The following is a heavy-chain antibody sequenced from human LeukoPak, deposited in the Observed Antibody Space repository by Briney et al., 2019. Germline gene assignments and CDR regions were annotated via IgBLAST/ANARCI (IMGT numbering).Heavy chain of an antibody. CDR2: INWNGGST. CDR3: ARDLDYGADY. D-gene: IGHD3-16*01. V-gene: IGHV3-20*01. CDR1: GFTFDDYG. J-gene: IGHJ4*02. Sequence: GGSLRLSCAASGFTFDDYGMSWVRQAPGKGLEWVSGINWNGGSTGYVDSVKGRFTISRDNAKNSLHLQMNSLRGEDTALYHCARDLDYGADYWGQGTLVTASS.